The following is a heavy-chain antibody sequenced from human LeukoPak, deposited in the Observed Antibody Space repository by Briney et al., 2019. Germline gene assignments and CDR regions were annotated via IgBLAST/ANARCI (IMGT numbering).Heavy chain of an antibody. CDR3: RGDFYDSSVSNAFDI. CDR2: IYPTGST. D-gene: IGHD3-22*01. V-gene: IGHV4-4*07. J-gene: IGHJ3*02. CDR1: GGSISRYY. Sequence: PSETLSLTCTVSGGSISRYYWSWIRQPAGKGLERVGRIYPTGSTNYNPSLKSRVTMSVDTSKNQFSLKLSSVTAADTAVYYCRGDFYDSSVSNAFDIWGQGTMVTVSS.